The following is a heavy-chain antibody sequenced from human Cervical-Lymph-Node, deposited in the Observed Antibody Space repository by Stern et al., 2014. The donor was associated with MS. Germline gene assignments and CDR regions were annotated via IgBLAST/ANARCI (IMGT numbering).Heavy chain of an antibody. CDR2: INDRGNT. J-gene: IGHJ4*02. V-gene: IGHV4-34*02. Sequence: QVQLQQWGAGLVKPSETLSLTCDVSGGSFRGYHWSWLRQPPGKGLEWIGDINDRGNTNYETSLNGRATLSLDTSNSQFSLKLIFVTAADTAVYYCARGRFGFSYGYGGYFDYWGQGMLVTVSS. CDR1: GGSFRGYH. CDR3: ARGRFGFSYGYGGYFDY. D-gene: IGHD5-18*01.